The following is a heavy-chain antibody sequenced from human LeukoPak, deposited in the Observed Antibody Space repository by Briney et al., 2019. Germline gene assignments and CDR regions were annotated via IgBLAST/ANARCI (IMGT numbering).Heavy chain of an antibody. D-gene: IGHD6-19*01. CDR1: GFNFHEFY. CDR3: AREAVAGAFDL. J-gene: IGHJ5*02. CDR2: IGGSDNIV. Sequence: GGSLRLSCATSGFNFHEFYMSWIRQAPGKGLEWVADIGGSDNIVSYGESVRGRFAISREFATDSLYLQMDSLRAEDTAVYYCAREAVAGAFDLWGQGTLITVSS. V-gene: IGHV3-11*01.